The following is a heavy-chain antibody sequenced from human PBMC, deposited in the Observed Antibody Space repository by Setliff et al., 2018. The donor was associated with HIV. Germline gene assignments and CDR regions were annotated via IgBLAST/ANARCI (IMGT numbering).Heavy chain of an antibody. V-gene: IGHV4-34*01. J-gene: IGHJ6*02. CDR3: ARGGAVTVLGIPSYYSFYGLDK. CDR2: INYAGVA. D-gene: IGHD2-21*02. CDR1: AWSLSGYF. Sequence: SETLSLTCGVDAWSLSGYFWVWVRQSPGRGLEWIGEINYAGVANYSPSLKSRVTMSIDTSKNQFSLKSSSVTAADTGIYFCARGGAVTVLGIPSYYSFYGLDKWGQGTTVTVSS.